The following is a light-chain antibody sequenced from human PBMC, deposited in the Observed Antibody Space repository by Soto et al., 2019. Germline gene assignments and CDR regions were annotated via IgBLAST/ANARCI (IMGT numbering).Light chain of an antibody. V-gene: IGKV3-15*01. Sequence: EIVMTQSPATLSVSPVERATLSCRASQRVSSNLAWYQQKPGQAPMLLIYGASTRATGIPARFSGSRSGTEFTLTISSLQSEDFAIYYCQHYNNWPPWTFGQGTKVEIK. CDR3: QHYNNWPPWT. CDR2: GAS. CDR1: QRVSSN. J-gene: IGKJ1*01.